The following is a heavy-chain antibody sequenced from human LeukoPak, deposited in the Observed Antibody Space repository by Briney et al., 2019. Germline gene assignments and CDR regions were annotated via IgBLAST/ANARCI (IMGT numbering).Heavy chain of an antibody. D-gene: IGHD3-10*01. CDR2: IYYTGNT. CDR1: GDSIIGYY. V-gene: IGHV4-39*07. CDR3: TKSEGYGLIRI. Sequence: SETLSLTCSVSGDSIIGYYWGWIRQPPGKGLEWIGNIYYTGNTYYNSSLKSRVTISLDTSKNQFSLKVISMTAADTAAYYCTKSEGYGLIRICGRGTMVTVSS. J-gene: IGHJ3*02.